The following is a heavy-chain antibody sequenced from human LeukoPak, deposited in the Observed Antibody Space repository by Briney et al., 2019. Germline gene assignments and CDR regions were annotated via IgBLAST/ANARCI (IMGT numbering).Heavy chain of an antibody. Sequence: PGGSLRLSCAASGFTFNNYWMSWVRQAPGKGLEWVANIKQDESEKNYVDSVKGRFTISRDNANNLLHLQMNNLRADDTAVYYCARRSGYYWDAFDVWGQGTMVTVSS. V-gene: IGHV3-7*01. CDR3: ARRSGYYWDAFDV. D-gene: IGHD3-22*01. CDR1: GFTFNNYW. CDR2: IKQDESEK. J-gene: IGHJ3*01.